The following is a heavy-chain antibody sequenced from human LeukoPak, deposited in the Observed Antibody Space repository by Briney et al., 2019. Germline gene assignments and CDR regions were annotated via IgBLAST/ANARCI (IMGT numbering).Heavy chain of an antibody. J-gene: IGHJ4*02. Sequence: RSGGSLRLSCAASGFTFSSCAMHWVRQAPGKGLEWVAVISYEGSCKYYADSVKGRFTISRDNSKNTLYLQMNSLRADDTAVYYCAAGIDYWGQGTLVTVSS. CDR2: ISYEGSCK. CDR3: AAGIDY. V-gene: IGHV3-30-3*01. D-gene: IGHD3-10*01. CDR1: GFTFSSCA.